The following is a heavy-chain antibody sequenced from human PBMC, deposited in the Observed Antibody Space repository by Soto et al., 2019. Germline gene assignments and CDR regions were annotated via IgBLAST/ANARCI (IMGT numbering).Heavy chain of an antibody. CDR2: IYYSGST. V-gene: IGHV4-59*01. CDR1: GGSISSYY. J-gene: IGHJ4*02. Sequence: SETLSLTCTVSGGSISSYYWSWIRQPPGKGLEWIGYIYYSGSTNYNPSLKSRVTISVDTSKNQFSLKLSSVTAADTAVYYCAREASGSYDYFDYWGQGTLVTVSS. CDR3: AREASGSYDYFDY. D-gene: IGHD1-26*01.